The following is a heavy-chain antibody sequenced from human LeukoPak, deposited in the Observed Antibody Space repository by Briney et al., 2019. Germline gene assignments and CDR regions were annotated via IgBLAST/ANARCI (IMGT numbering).Heavy chain of an antibody. CDR3: VKGLNWYFDL. J-gene: IGHJ2*01. CDR2: IWYDGSIK. Sequence: GGSLGLSCAASVFSFSDYGVHWVRQAPGKGLEWVAVIWYDGSIKYYAGSVKGRFSISRDNSRNPVYLQMNSLRAKATAVYYCVKGLNWYFDLWGRGTLVTVYS. V-gene: IGHV3-33*06. CDR1: VFSFSDYG.